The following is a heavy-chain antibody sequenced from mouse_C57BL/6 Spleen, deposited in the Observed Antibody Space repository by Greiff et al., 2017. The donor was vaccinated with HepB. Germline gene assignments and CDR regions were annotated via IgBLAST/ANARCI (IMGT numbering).Heavy chain of an antibody. CDR3: ARDWGTSHWYFDV. J-gene: IGHJ1*03. CDR2: ISDGGSYT. V-gene: IGHV5-4*01. CDR1: GFTFSSYA. Sequence: EVKLVESGGGLVKPGGSLKLSCAASGFTFSSYAMSWVRQTPEKRLEWVATISDGGSYTYYPDNVKGRFTISRDNAKNNLYLQMSHLKSEDTAMYYCARDWGTSHWYFDVWGTGTTVTVSS. D-gene: IGHD2-14*01.